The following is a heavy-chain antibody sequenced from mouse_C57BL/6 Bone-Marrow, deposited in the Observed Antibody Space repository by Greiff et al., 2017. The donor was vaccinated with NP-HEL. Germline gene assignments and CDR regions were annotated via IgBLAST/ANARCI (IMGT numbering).Heavy chain of an antibody. J-gene: IGHJ3*01. D-gene: IGHD4-1*01. CDR1: DSEVFPIAY. CDR2: ILPSIGRT. V-gene: IGHV15-2*01. CDR3: ARDSGRGAPWFAY. Sequence: QVQLQQSGSELRSPGSSVKLSCKDFDSEVFPIAYMSWVRQKPGHGFEWIGGILPSIGRTIYGEKFEDKATLDADTLSNTAYLELNSLTSEDSAIYYCARDSGRGAPWFAYWGQGTLVTVSA.